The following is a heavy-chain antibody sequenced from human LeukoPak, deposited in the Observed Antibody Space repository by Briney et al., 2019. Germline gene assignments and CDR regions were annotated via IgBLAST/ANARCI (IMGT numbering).Heavy chain of an antibody. Sequence: GGSLRLSCAASRFTFSSYSMNWVRQAPGKGLEWVSSISSSSSYIYYADSVKGRFTSSRDNAKNSLYLQMNSLRAEDTAVYYCARSFDNYYYYHMDVWGKGTTVTVSS. D-gene: IGHD3-16*01. CDR3: ARSFDNYYYYHMDV. CDR2: ISSSSSYI. J-gene: IGHJ6*04. CDR1: RFTFSSYS. V-gene: IGHV3-21*01.